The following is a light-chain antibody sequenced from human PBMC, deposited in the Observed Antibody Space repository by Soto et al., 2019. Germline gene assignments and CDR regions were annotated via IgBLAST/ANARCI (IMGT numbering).Light chain of an antibody. CDR1: QSVSSNY. J-gene: IGKJ1*01. CDR3: QQYGSSPPT. CDR2: GAS. Sequence: EIVLTQSPGTLSLSPGERATLSCMASQSVSSNYLTWYQQKPGQAPRLLIYGASSRATGIPDRFSGSGSGTDFTLTISRLEPEDFAVYYCQQYGSSPPTFGQGTKVDIK. V-gene: IGKV3-20*01.